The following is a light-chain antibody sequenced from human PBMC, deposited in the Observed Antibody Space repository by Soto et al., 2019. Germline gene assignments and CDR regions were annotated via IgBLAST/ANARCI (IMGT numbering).Light chain of an antibody. CDR3: AAWDDSLNGFNYV. V-gene: IGLV1-44*01. CDR1: SSNIGSNT. Sequence: QSVLTQPPSASGTPGQRVTISCSGSSSNIGSNTVNWYQQLPGTAPKLLIYSNNQRPSGVPDRFSGSKSGTSASLAICGLQSEDEADYYCAAWDDSLNGFNYVFGTGTKLTVL. CDR2: SNN. J-gene: IGLJ1*01.